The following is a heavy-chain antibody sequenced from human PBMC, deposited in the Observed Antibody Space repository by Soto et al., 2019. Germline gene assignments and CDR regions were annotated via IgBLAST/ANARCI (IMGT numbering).Heavy chain of an antibody. CDR1: GLTLRTYG. Sequence: GGSLRLSCAASGLTLRTYGMHWVRQAPGKGLEWVAVVWYDGSKKYYADSVKGRFTVSRDNSKNTLYLQMNSLRAEDTAVYYCARPLEQWQLGFGMDVWGQGSPVTVSS. V-gene: IGHV3-33*01. CDR2: VWYDGSKK. D-gene: IGHD6-19*01. J-gene: IGHJ6*01. CDR3: ARPLEQWQLGFGMDV.